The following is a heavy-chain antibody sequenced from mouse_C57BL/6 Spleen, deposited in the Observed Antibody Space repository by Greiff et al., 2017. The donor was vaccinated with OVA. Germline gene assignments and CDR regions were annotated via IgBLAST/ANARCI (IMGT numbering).Heavy chain of an antibody. V-gene: IGHV1-76*01. CDR1: GYTFTDYY. CDR3: ARYAYYYGIAMDY. CDR2: IYPGSGNT. J-gene: IGHJ4*01. D-gene: IGHD1-1*01. Sequence: QVQLQQSGAELVRPGASVKLSCKASGYTFTDYYINWVKQRPGQGLEWIARIYPGSGNTYYNEKFKGKATLTAEKSSSTAYMQLSSLTSEDSAVYFCARYAYYYGIAMDYWGQGTSVTVSS.